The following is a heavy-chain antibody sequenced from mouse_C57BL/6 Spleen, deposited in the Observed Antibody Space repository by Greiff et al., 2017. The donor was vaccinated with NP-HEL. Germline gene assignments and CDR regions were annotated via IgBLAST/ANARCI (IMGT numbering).Heavy chain of an antibody. J-gene: IGHJ3*01. CDR2: IWSGGSS. D-gene: IGHD1-1*01. CDR3: ARSYGPWFAD. CDR1: GFSLTSYG. Sequence: QVHVKQSGPGLVQPSQSLSITCTVSGFSLTSYGVHWVRQSPGKGLEWLGVIWSGGSSDNNEAFISRLSISKDNSKNHFFFKMNSLQADDTAIYYCARSYGPWFADWGQGTLVTVSA. V-gene: IGHV2-2*01.